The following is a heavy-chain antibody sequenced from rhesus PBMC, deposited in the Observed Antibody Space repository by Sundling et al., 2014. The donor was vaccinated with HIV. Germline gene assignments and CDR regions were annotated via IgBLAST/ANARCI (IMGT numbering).Heavy chain of an antibody. CDR1: GASISPHW. V-gene: IGHV4-80*01. Sequence: QVQLQESGPGLVKPSETLSLTCTVSGASISPHWWNWIRQPPGKGLEWIGEINGNSGSTNYNPSVKSRVTISRDTSKNQFSLNLSSVTAADTALYYCARTRQLQLGIDYWGQGVLVTVSS. D-gene: IGHD1-44*01. CDR3: ARTRQLQLGIDY. CDR2: INGNSGST. J-gene: IGHJ4*01.